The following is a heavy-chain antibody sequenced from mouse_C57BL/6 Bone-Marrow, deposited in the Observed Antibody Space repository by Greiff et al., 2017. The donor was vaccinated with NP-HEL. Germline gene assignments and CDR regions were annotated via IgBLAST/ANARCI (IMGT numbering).Heavy chain of an antibody. J-gene: IGHJ3*01. CDR3: AKGFLGSSRPGFAY. V-gene: IGHV1-61*01. CDR2: IYPSDSET. D-gene: IGHD1-1*01. Sequence: QVQLQQSGAELVRPGSSVKLSCKASGYTFTSYWMDWVKQRPGQGLEWIGNIYPSDSETHYNQKFKDKATLTVDKSSSTAYMQLSSLTSEDSAVYYCAKGFLGSSRPGFAYWGQGTLVTVSA. CDR1: GYTFTSYW.